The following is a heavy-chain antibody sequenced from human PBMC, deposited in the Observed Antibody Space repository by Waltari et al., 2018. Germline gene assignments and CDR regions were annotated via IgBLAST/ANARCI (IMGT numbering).Heavy chain of an antibody. V-gene: IGHV1-2*02. D-gene: IGHD2-21*01. J-gene: IGHJ4*02. Sequence: QVQLVQSGAEVKKPGASVTVSCKASGYTFTGSYMHWVRQAPGQGLEWMGWINPNSGGTNYAQKFQGRVTMTRDTSISTAYMELSRLRSDDTAVYYCARENHLDCGGDCYGYWGQGTLVTVSS. CDR2: INPNSGGT. CDR3: ARENHLDCGGDCYGY. CDR1: GYTFTGSY.